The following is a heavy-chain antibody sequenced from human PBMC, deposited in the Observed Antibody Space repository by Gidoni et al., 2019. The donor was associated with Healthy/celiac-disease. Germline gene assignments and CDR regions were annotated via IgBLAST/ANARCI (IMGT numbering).Heavy chain of an antibody. Sequence: QVQLVQSGAEVKKPGSSVTVSCKPSGGTFSSYAISWVRQAPGQGLEWMGRIIPILGIANYAQKFQGRVTITADKSTSTAYMELSSLRSEDTAVYYCARQSGSSSWYGSTGYYYYYGMDVWGQGTTVTVSS. D-gene: IGHD6-13*01. J-gene: IGHJ6*02. CDR1: GGTFSSYA. CDR3: ARQSGSSSWYGSTGYYYYYGMDV. V-gene: IGHV1-69*04. CDR2: IIPILGIA.